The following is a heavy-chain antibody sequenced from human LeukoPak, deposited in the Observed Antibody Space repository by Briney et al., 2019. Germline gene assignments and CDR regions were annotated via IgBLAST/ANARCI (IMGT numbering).Heavy chain of an antibody. D-gene: IGHD3-16*01. Sequence: GSLRLSCAASGFPFSNYAMHWVRQAPGKGLEWVAGISYDGSNEYYADSVKGRFTISRDNSKNTLYLQMNSLRVEDTAVYYCARAPGYYYYMDVWGKGTTVTVSS. J-gene: IGHJ6*03. V-gene: IGHV3-30-3*01. CDR2: ISYDGSNE. CDR3: ARAPGYYYYMDV. CDR1: GFPFSNYA.